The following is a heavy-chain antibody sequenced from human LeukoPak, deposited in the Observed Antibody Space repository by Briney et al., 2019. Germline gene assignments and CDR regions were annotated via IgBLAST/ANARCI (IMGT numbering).Heavy chain of an antibody. V-gene: IGHV3-64*01. CDR2: ISSNGGST. CDR1: GSTFSSYA. Sequence: GGSVRLSCAASGSTFSSYAMHWVRQAPGEGLEYVSAISSNGGSTYYANSVKGRFTISRDNSKNTLYLQMGSLRAEDMAVYYCAREGDCSGGSCYFDYWGQGTLVAVSS. J-gene: IGHJ4*02. D-gene: IGHD2-15*01. CDR3: AREGDCSGGSCYFDY.